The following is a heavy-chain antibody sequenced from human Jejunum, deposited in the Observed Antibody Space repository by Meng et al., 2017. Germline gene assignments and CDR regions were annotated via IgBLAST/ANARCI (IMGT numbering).Heavy chain of an antibody. CDR3: ARDRGATYSFDY. D-gene: IGHD1-26*01. Sequence: QVQLVQSGAAVEKPGALVKVSCKASGYTFINNALHWMRQAPGQRLEWVGWINAGIGDTKYSQNLQGRVTITRDTSASTTYMELRSLKAEDTATYYCARDRGATYSFDYWGQGTLVTVSS. J-gene: IGHJ4*02. CDR2: INAGIGDT. CDR1: GYTFINNA. V-gene: IGHV1-3*01.